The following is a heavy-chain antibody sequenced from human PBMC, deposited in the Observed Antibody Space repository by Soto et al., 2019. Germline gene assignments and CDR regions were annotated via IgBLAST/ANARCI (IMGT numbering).Heavy chain of an antibody. V-gene: IGHV3-23*01. D-gene: IGHD3-22*01. J-gene: IGHJ3*02. CDR3: AKSRARDYYDSSGYYEAYYDAFDI. Sequence: GGSLRLSCAASGFTFSSYAMSWVRQAPGKGLEWVSAISGSGGSTYYADSVKGRFTISRDNSKNTLYLQMNSLRAEDTAVYYCAKSRARDYYDSSGYYEAYYDAFDIWGQGTMVTVSS. CDR1: GFTFSSYA. CDR2: ISGSGGST.